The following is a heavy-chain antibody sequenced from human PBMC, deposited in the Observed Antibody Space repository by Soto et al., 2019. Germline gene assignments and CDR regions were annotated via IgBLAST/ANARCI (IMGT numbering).Heavy chain of an antibody. D-gene: IGHD3-16*01. J-gene: IGHJ4*02. CDR2: LHNSGNP. CDR3: ARTWGSTSDY. Sequence: PSETLSLTCSISGGSMRGYHWNWIRQTPGKGVEWIGYLHNSGNPTYSSSLKSRVTISVDTSKNQFSLKLSSVTAADTAVYYCARTWGSTSDYWGRGTLVTVSS. CDR1: GGSMRGYH. V-gene: IGHV4-59*01.